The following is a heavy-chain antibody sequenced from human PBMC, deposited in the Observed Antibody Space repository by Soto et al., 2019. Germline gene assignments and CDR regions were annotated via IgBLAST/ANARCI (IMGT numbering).Heavy chain of an antibody. V-gene: IGHV1-18*01. Sequence: QVQLVQSGAEVKKPGASVKVSCKASGYTFTSYGISWVRQAPGQGLEWMGWISAYNGNTNYAQKLQGRVTMTTDTSKSTAYIELRSLRSDDTAVYYCARLSIAAANDLIECWGQGTLVTVSS. CDR3: ARLSIAAANDLIEC. CDR2: ISAYNGNT. CDR1: GYTFTSYG. J-gene: IGHJ4*02. D-gene: IGHD6-13*01.